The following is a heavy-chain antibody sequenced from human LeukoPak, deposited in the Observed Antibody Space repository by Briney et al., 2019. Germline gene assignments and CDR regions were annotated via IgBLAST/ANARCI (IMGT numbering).Heavy chain of an antibody. CDR1: GFTFSSYG. CDR3: AKDRYYYDSSGLFDY. CDR2: IWYDGSNK. D-gene: IGHD3-22*01. V-gene: IGHV3-33*06. Sequence: GRSLRLSCAASGFTFSSYGMHWVRQAPGKGLEWVAAIWYDGSNKYYADSVKGRFTISRDNSKNTLYLQMNSLRAEDTAVYYCAKDRYYYDSSGLFDYWGQGTLVTVSS. J-gene: IGHJ4*02.